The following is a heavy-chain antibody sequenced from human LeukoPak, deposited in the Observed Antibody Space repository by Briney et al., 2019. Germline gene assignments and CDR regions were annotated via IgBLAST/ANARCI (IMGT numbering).Heavy chain of an antibody. CDR1: GGSFSGYY. CDR2: INHSGST. Sequence: SSETLSLTCDVYGGSFSGYYWSWIRQPPGRGLEWIGEINHSGSTNYNPSLKSRVTISVDTSKNQFSLKLSSVTAADTAVYYCARLGYYYDSSGFIDYWGQGTLVTVSS. V-gene: IGHV4-34*01. J-gene: IGHJ4*02. CDR3: ARLGYYYDSSGFIDY. D-gene: IGHD3-22*01.